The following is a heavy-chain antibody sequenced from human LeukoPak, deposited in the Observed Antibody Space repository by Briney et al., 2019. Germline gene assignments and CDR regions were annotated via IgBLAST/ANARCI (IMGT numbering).Heavy chain of an antibody. D-gene: IGHD6-19*01. CDR2: TRNDGNNK. Sequence: GGSLRLSCAASGFTFTSHGMHWVRLAPGKGLEWVAFTRNDGNNKYYADSVKGRFTISRGNSKNTLSLQMNSLRAEDTAVYYCAKDPHSSGWTLFDYWGQGTLVTVSS. J-gene: IGHJ4*02. CDR3: AKDPHSSGWTLFDY. V-gene: IGHV3-30*02. CDR1: GFTFTSHG.